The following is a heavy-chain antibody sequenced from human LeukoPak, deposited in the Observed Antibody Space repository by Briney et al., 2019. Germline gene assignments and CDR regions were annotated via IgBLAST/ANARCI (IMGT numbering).Heavy chain of an antibody. V-gene: IGHV4-59*01. CDR1: GGSISSYY. CDR2: IFYSGST. CDR3: ARAVSLVRGVVVYSFDY. J-gene: IGHJ4*02. D-gene: IGHD3-10*01. Sequence: SETLSLTCTVSGGSISSYYWSWIRQPPGEGLEWIGYIFYSGSTNYNPSLRSRVTMSVDTSQNQFSLKLSSVTAADTAVYYCARAVSLVRGVVVYSFDYWGQGTLVTVSS.